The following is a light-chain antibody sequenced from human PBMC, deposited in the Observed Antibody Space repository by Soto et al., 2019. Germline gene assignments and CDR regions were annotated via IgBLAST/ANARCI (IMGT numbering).Light chain of an antibody. CDR3: QQSNFYQST. V-gene: IGKV1-9*01. CDR2: GXS. Sequence: DINVTNSPYTMSASLGAVVTVPXRARAGIRPYVAWDQQQQGXAPKXXXYGXSTLQRGGPSRLSGSGSGTEFTLTISILQPEDFAPYYCQQSNFYQSTCGQVRRRAIK. J-gene: IGKJ5*01. CDR1: AGIRPY.